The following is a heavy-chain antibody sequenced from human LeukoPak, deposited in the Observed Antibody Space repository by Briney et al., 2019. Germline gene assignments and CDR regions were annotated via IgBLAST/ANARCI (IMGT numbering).Heavy chain of an antibody. CDR3: ARDRRWAFDY. Sequence: SETLSLTCTVSGGSISSSNYYWGWIRQPPGKGLEWIGSIYYSGSTYYNPSLKSRVTISVDTSKNQFSLKLSSVTAADTAVYYCARDRRWAFDYWGQGTLVTVSS. D-gene: IGHD6-13*01. V-gene: IGHV4-39*07. J-gene: IGHJ4*02. CDR2: IYYSGST. CDR1: GGSISSSNYY.